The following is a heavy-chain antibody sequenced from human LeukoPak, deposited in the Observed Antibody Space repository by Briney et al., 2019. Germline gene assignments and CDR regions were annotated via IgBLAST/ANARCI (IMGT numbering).Heavy chain of an antibody. CDR3: ARASMVRGVITGAFDI. CDR2: INPSGGST. V-gene: IGHV1-46*01. D-gene: IGHD3-10*01. CDR1: GYTFTSYY. J-gene: IGHJ3*02. Sequence: ASVKVSCKASGYTFTSYYMHWVRQAPGQGLEWMGIINPSGGSTSYAQKFQGRVTMTRDMSTSTVYMELSSLRSEDTAVYYCARASMVRGVITGAFDIWGQGTMVTVSS.